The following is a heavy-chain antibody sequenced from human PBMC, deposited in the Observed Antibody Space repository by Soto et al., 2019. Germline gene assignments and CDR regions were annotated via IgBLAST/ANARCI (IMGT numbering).Heavy chain of an antibody. J-gene: IGHJ6*02. Sequence: GASVKVSCKASGGTFSSYAISWVRQAPGQGLEWMGGIIPIFGTANYAQKFQGRVTITADESTSTAYMELSSLRVEDTAIYYCARAYSGRLPRRADYYYAMDVWGRGTTVTVSS. CDR3: ARAYSGRLPRRADYYYAMDV. CDR2: IIPIFGTA. V-gene: IGHV1-69*13. CDR1: GGTFSSYA. D-gene: IGHD2-15*01.